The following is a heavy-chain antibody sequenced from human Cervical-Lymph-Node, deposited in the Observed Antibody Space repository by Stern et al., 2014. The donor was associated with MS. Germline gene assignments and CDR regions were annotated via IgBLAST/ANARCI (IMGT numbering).Heavy chain of an antibody. Sequence: VQLVESGGGLVQPGGSLRLTCAASGFGFSTYTMHWVRQAPGKGLEWVSGIGGGGTNTYYADSLKGRFTISRDNSKNTLYLQMNSLRVEDTAVYFWATLANPGSPWGQGTLVTVSS. CDR2: IGGGGTNT. J-gene: IGHJ5*02. V-gene: IGHV3-23*04. CDR1: GFGFSTYT. D-gene: IGHD3-10*01. CDR3: ATLANPGSP.